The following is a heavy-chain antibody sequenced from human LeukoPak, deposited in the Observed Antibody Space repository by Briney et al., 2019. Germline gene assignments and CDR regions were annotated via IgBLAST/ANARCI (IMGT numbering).Heavy chain of an antibody. Sequence: GGSLRLSCAASGFTFSNYWMYWVRHVPREGLVWVSRISSEGSVTNYADSVKGRFTISRDNAKNTLYLVMNNLRADDTAVYFCARVPGSGWFTAVDYWGQGTLVSVSS. D-gene: IGHD6-19*01. V-gene: IGHV3-74*01. J-gene: IGHJ4*02. CDR2: ISSEGSVT. CDR1: GFTFSNYW. CDR3: ARVPGSGWFTAVDY.